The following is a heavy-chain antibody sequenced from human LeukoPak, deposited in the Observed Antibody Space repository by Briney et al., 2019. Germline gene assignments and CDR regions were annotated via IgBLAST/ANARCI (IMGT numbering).Heavy chain of an antibody. J-gene: IGHJ6*03. CDR3: AREGYYYYYMDV. CDR1: GDSISSYY. Sequence: SETLSLTCTVSGDSISSYYWSWIRQPPGKGLEWIGYIYYSGSTNYNPSLKSRVTISVDTSKNQFSLKLSSVTAADTAVYYCAREGYYYYYMDVWGKGTTVTVSS. V-gene: IGHV4-59*01. CDR2: IYYSGST.